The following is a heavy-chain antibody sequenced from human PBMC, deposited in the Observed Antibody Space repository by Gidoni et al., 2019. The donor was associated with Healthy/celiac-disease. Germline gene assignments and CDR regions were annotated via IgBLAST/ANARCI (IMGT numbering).Heavy chain of an antibody. CDR1: GGSISSYY. CDR2: IYYSGST. V-gene: IGHV4-59*01. D-gene: IGHD6-13*01. J-gene: IGHJ5*02. CDR3: ARGGGGHKNAAGPAAGTFILDP. Sequence: QVQLQESGPGLVKPSETLSLTCTVSGGSISSYYWSWIRQPPGKGLEWIGYIYYSGSTNYNPSLKSRVTISVDTSKNQFSLKLSSVTAADTAVYYCARGGGGHKNAAGPAAGTFILDPWGQGTLVTVSS.